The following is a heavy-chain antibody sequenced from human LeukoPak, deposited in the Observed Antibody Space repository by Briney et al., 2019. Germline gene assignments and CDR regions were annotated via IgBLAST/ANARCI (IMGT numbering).Heavy chain of an antibody. CDR1: GFTFSSYS. Sequence: GSLRLSCAASGFTFSSYSMNWIRQAPGRGLEWVSSISSSTSYIYYADSVKGRFTISKDNAKNSLYLQMNSLRAEDTAVYYCARAGGSTVSHSDYWGQGTLVTVSS. V-gene: IGHV3-21*01. CDR2: ISSSTSYI. J-gene: IGHJ4*02. CDR3: ARAGGSTVSHSDY. D-gene: IGHD4-17*01.